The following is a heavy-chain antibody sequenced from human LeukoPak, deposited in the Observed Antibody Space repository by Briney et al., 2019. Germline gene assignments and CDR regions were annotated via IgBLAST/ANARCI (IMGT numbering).Heavy chain of an antibody. V-gene: IGHV4-61*02. CDR2: IYTSGST. D-gene: IGHD3-16*01. CDR1: GGSISSGSYY. Sequence: SQTLSLTCTVSGGSISSGSYYWRWLRQPAGKGLEWIGCIYTSGSTNYNPSLKSRVTISVDPSKNQFSLKLSSVTAADTAVYYCARGGPIDIGLEEYYYYYYYMDVWGKGTTVTVSS. CDR3: ARGGPIDIGLEEYYYYYYYMDV. J-gene: IGHJ6*03.